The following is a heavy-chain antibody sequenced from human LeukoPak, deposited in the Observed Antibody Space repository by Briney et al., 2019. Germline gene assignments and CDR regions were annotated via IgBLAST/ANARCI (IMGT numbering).Heavy chain of an antibody. D-gene: IGHD1-26*01. CDR1: GFTFSTYS. CDR3: ARVRGSYQLDY. CDR2: ISASSGTI. Sequence: GGSLRLSCAASGFTFSTYSVNWVRQAPGKGLDWVSYISASSGTIYCADSVKGRFTISRDNAKNSVYLQMNSLRAEDMAVYYCARVRGSYQLDYWGQGTLVTVSS. J-gene: IGHJ4*02. V-gene: IGHV3-48*01.